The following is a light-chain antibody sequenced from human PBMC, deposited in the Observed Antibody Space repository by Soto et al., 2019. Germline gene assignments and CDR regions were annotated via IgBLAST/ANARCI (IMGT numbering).Light chain of an antibody. CDR1: QSVSSN. CDR2: GAS. J-gene: IGKJ3*01. Sequence: EIVMTQSPATLSVSPGERATLSCRASQSVSSNLVWYQQKPGQAPRLLIYGASTRATGIPARFSGSGSGTEFTLTISGLQSEDFAVYYCQQYNNWPFTFGPGTKVDIK. CDR3: QQYNNWPFT. V-gene: IGKV3-15*01.